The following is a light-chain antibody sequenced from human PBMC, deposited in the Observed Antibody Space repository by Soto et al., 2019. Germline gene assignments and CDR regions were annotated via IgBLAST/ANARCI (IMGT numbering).Light chain of an antibody. J-gene: IGLJ3*02. Sequence: QSVLTQPASVSGSPGQSITISCTGTSSDVGSYNLVSWCQQHPGKAPKLMIYEGSNRPSGVSNRFSGSKSGNTASLTISGLQAEDEADYYCCSYAGSGTWVFGGGTKLTVL. CDR2: EGS. CDR3: CSYAGSGTWV. CDR1: SSDVGSYNL. V-gene: IGLV2-23*01.